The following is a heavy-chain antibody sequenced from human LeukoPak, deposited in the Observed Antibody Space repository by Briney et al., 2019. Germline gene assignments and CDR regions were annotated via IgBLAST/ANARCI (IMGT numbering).Heavy chain of an antibody. CDR3: ARDLRRVRWEDGYKPNRFWYFDL. Sequence: PSQTLSLTCTVSGGSISSGGYYWSWIRQHPGKGLEWIGYIYYSGSTYYNPSLKSRVTISVDTSKNQFSLKLSSVTAADTAVYYCARDLRRVRWEDGYKPNRFWYFDLWGRGTLVTVSS. J-gene: IGHJ2*01. V-gene: IGHV4-31*03. CDR1: GGSISSGGYY. CDR2: IYYSGST. D-gene: IGHD5-24*01.